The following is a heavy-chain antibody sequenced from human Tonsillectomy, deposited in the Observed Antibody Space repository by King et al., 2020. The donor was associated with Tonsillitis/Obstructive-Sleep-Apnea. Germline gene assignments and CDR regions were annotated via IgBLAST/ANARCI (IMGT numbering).Heavy chain of an antibody. Sequence: VQLVESGGGLVQPGGSLRLSCAASGFTFSSYAMSWVRQVPGKGLEWVSVISGSGGSTYYADSVKGRFTISRDNSKNTLYLQMNSLRAEDTAVYYCAKDLTPNYYDSSGHGRFDYWGQGTLVPLSS. D-gene: IGHD3-22*01. V-gene: IGHV3-23*04. CDR1: GFTFSSYA. CDR2: ISGSGGST. CDR3: AKDLTPNYYDSSGHGRFDY. J-gene: IGHJ4*02.